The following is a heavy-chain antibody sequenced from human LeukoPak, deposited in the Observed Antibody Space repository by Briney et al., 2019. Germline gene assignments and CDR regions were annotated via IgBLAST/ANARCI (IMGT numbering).Heavy chain of an antibody. J-gene: IGHJ4*02. Sequence: ASVTVSCKASGYTFTIYDINWVRQAPGQGLEWMGWMNPNSGNTGYAQKFQGRVTMTRNTSISTAYMELSSLRSEDTAVYYCARGVGVAVTTANDYWGQGTLVTVSS. CDR1: GYTFTIYD. V-gene: IGHV1-8*01. D-gene: IGHD4-11*01. CDR2: MNPNSGNT. CDR3: ARGVGVAVTTANDY.